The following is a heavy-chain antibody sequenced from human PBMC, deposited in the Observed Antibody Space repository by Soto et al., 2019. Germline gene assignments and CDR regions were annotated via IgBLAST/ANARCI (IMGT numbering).Heavy chain of an antibody. CDR2: IIPIFGTA. J-gene: IGHJ6*02. Sequence: SVKVSCKASGGTFSSYAISWVRQAPGQGLEWMGGIIPIFGTANYAQKFQGRVTITADESTSTAYMELSSLRSEDTAVYYCARAITMVRGVISNEYYYGMDVWGQGTTVTSP. CDR3: ARAITMVRGVISNEYYYGMDV. V-gene: IGHV1-69*13. D-gene: IGHD3-10*01. CDR1: GGTFSSYA.